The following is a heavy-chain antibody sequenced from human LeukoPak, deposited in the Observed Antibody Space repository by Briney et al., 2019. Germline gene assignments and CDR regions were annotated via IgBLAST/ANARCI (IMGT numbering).Heavy chain of an antibody. V-gene: IGHV4-59*01. Sequence: PSETLSLTCTVSGGSISGYYWNWVRQPPGKGLEWIGYIFYSGSTNYNPSLTSRVTISVDTSKNQFSLKLSSVTAADTAVYYCARAPRGYSYADWWFDPWGQGSLVTVSS. CDR2: IFYSGST. CDR1: GGSISGYY. CDR3: ARAPRGYSYADWWFDP. D-gene: IGHD5-18*01. J-gene: IGHJ5*02.